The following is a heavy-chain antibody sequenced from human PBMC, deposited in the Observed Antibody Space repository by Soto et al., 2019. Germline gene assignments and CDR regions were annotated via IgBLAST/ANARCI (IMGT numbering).Heavy chain of an antibody. Sequence: ASVKVSCKVSGYTLTELSMHWVRQAPGKGLEWMGGFDPEDGETIYAQKFQGRVTMTEDTSTDTAYMELSSLRSEDTAVYYCATSYSSSWYPIHWGQGTLVTVS. CDR1: GYTLTELS. V-gene: IGHV1-24*01. CDR3: ATSYSSSWYPIH. D-gene: IGHD6-13*01. J-gene: IGHJ4*02. CDR2: FDPEDGET.